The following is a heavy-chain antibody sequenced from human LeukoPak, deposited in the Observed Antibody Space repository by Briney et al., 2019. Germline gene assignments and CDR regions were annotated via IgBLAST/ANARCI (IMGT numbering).Heavy chain of an antibody. CDR3: ARSYSGYDLIDY. CDR2: MNPNSGNT. CDR1: GYTFTSYD. J-gene: IGHJ4*02. D-gene: IGHD5-12*01. Sequence: GASVKVSCKASGYTFTSYDINWVRQATGQGLEWMGWMNPNSGNTGYAQKFQGRVTMTRNTSISTAYMELSSLRSEDTAVYYCARSYSGYDLIDYWGQGTLVTVSS. V-gene: IGHV1-8*01.